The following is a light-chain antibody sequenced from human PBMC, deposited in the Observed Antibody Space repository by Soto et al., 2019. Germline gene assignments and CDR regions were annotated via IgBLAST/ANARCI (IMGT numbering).Light chain of an antibody. CDR1: SSDVGDYNY. Sequence: QSALTQPASVSGSPGQSITISCTGTSSDVGDYNYVSWYQQHPGKAPKLIIYEVSTRPSGVSNRFSGSKSGNTASLTISGLQAEDEADYYSSSYTRSSTLGFGGGTKVTVL. V-gene: IGLV2-14*01. J-gene: IGLJ3*02. CDR3: SSYTRSSTLG. CDR2: EVS.